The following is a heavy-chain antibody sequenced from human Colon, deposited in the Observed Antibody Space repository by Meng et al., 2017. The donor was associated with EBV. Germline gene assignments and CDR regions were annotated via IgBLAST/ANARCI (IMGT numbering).Heavy chain of an antibody. V-gene: IGHV4-4*02. CDR2: IYHSGST. Sequence: VPLQDPAPRQVHPSVTLSLTCAVSGGSLSSRNWWSWVRQPPGKGLEWIGEIYHSGSTNYNPSLKSRVTISVDESKNQFSLRLSSVTAADTAVYYCARVGAYCGGDCYHPRWGQGTLVTVSS. J-gene: IGHJ4*02. CDR3: ARVGAYCGGDCYHPR. CDR1: GGSLSSRNW. D-gene: IGHD2-21*02.